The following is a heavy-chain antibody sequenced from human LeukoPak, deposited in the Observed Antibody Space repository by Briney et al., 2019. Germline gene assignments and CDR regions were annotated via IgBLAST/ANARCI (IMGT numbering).Heavy chain of an antibody. CDR3: ARVSSSSGWYTPYYYYMDV. D-gene: IGHD6-19*01. Sequence: GGSLRLSCAASGFTFSSYAMHWVRQAPGKGLEWVAVISYDGSNKYYADSVKGRFTISRDNSKNTLYLQMNSLRAEDTAVYYCARVSSSSGWYTPYYYYMDVWGKGTTVTVSS. J-gene: IGHJ6*03. CDR2: ISYDGSNK. V-gene: IGHV3-30*04. CDR1: GFTFSSYA.